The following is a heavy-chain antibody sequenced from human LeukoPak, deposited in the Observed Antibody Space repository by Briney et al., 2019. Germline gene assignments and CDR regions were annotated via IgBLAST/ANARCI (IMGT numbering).Heavy chain of an antibody. J-gene: IGHJ4*02. V-gene: IGHV3-9*01. CDR3: AKDFSFAATSYYFDF. D-gene: IGHD2-15*01. CDR2: IDWNSGSI. Sequence: PGGSLRLSCAASGFTFSSYSMNWVRQAPGKGLEWVSGIDWNSGSIGYADSVKGRFTISRDNAKNSLYLQMNSLRDHDTAFYYCAKDFSFAATSYYFDFWGRGTLVTVSS. CDR1: GFTFSSYS.